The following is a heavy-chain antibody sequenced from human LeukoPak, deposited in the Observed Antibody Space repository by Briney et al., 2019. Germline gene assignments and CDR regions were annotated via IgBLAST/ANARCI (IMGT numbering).Heavy chain of an antibody. V-gene: IGHV1-8*01. J-gene: IGHJ3*02. CDR3: AIARAPRIHLWSTHPDLDAFDI. CDR1: GYTFTSYD. D-gene: IGHD5-18*01. Sequence: EASVKVSCKASGYTFTSYDINWVRQAPGQGLEWMGWMNPNSGNTGYAQKFQGRVTMTRNTSISTAYMELSSLRSEDTAVYYCAIARAPRIHLWSTHPDLDAFDIWGQGTLVTVSS. CDR2: MNPNSGNT.